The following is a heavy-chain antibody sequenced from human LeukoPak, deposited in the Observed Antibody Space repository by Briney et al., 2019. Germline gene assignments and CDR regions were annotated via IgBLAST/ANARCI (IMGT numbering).Heavy chain of an antibody. D-gene: IGHD3-22*01. CDR1: GGSISSSSYY. CDR2: IYYSGST. CDR3: ARPATQHYDDSTAFQH. V-gene: IGHV4-39*01. J-gene: IGHJ1*01. Sequence: PSETLSLTCTVSGGSISSSSYYWGWIRQPPGKGLEWIGSIYYSGSTYYNPSLKSRVTISVDTSKNQFSLKLSSVTAADTAVYYCARPATQHYDDSTAFQHWGQGTLVTVSS.